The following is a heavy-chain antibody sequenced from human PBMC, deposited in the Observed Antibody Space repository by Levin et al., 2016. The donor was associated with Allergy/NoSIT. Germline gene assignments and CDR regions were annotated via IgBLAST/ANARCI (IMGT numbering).Heavy chain of an antibody. CDR3: ARGGSSGWYSFDY. D-gene: IGHD6-19*01. Sequence: GESLKISCAASGFTFSSIGMNWVRQAPGKGLEWVSYISSSSSTIYHADSVRGRFTISRDNSKNTLYLQMNSLRAEDTAVYYCARGGSSGWYSFDYWGQGTLVTVSS. CDR1: GFTFSSIG. J-gene: IGHJ4*02. CDR2: ISSSSSTI. V-gene: IGHV3-48*01.